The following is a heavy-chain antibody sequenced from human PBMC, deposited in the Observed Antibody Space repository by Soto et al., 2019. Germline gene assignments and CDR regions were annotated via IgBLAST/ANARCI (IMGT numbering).Heavy chain of an antibody. CDR3: AKAAPGSSGRGIDY. CDR1: GFTFSSYG. J-gene: IGHJ4*02. Sequence: GGSLRLSCAASGFTFSSYGMYWVRQAPGKGLEWVAVISYDGSNKYYADSVKGRFAISRDNSKNTLYLQMNSLRAEDTAVYYCAKAAPGSSGRGIDYWGQGTLVTVSS. D-gene: IGHD6-19*01. CDR2: ISYDGSNK. V-gene: IGHV3-30*18.